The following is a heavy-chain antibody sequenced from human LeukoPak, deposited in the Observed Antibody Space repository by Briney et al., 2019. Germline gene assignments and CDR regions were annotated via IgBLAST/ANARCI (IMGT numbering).Heavy chain of an antibody. CDR3: ARDRAVAGFRFDY. CDR2: IVVGSGNT. J-gene: IGHJ4*02. V-gene: IGHV1-58*02. Sequence: SVKVSCKASGFTFTSSAMQWVRQARGQRLEWIGWIVVGSGNTNYAQKFQERVTITRDMSTSTAYMELSSPRSEDTAVYYCARDRAVAGFRFDYWGQGTLVTVSS. CDR1: GFTFTSSA. D-gene: IGHD6-19*01.